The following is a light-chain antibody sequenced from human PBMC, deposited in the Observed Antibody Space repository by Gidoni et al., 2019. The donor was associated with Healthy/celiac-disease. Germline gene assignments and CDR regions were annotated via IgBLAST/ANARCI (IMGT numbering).Light chain of an antibody. CDR3: QTWGTVV. V-gene: IGLV4-69*01. CDR2: LNSDGSH. CDR1: SGHSSYA. J-gene: IGLJ2*01. Sequence: ELTCTLSSGHSSYAIAWHQQQPEKGPRYLMKLNSDGSHSKGDGIPDRFSGSSSGAERYLTISSLQSEDEADYYCQTWGTVVFGGGTKLTVL.